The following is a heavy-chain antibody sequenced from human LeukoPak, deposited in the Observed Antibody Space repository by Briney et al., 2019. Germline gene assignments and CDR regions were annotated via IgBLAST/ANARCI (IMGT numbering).Heavy chain of an antibody. CDR2: IKQDGSEK. Sequence: GGSLRLSCAASGFTFSSYWMSWVRQAPAKGLEWVANIKQDGSEKYYVDSVKGRFTISRDNAKNSLYLQMNSLRAEDTAVYYCARDLRGHYFDYWGQGTLVTVSS. V-gene: IGHV3-7*03. CDR3: ARDLRGHYFDY. CDR1: GFTFSSYW. J-gene: IGHJ4*02.